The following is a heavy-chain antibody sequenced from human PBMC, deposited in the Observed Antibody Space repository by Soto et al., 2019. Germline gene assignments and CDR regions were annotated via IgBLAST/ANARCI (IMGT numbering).Heavy chain of an antibody. J-gene: IGHJ5*02. V-gene: IGHV3-30*18. CDR2: VSSDGNNK. CDR1: GFSFCKYG. CDR3: AKDRVIQLLPIWPDP. D-gene: IGHD1-1*01. Sequence: HLVESGGGVLQPGTSLRLSCVASGFSFCKYGMHWVRQAPGKGLEWVAFVSSDGNNKYYADSVKGRFTISRDNSRNTVYLQVDSLRIDDTALYYCAKDRVIQLLPIWPDPWGQGTLVTVSS.